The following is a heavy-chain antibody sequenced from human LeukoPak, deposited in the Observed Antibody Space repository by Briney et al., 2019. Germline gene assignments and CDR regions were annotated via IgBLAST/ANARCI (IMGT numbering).Heavy chain of an antibody. V-gene: IGHV3-30*03. J-gene: IGHJ4*02. CDR1: GFTFSSYW. Sequence: GGSLRLSCAASGFTFSSYWMSWVRQAPGKGLEWVAVISYDGSNKYYADSVKGRFTISRDNSKNTLYLQMNSLRAEDTAVYYCARGSGYDLDDYWGQGTLVTVSS. CDR2: ISYDGSNK. CDR3: ARGSGYDLDDY. D-gene: IGHD5-12*01.